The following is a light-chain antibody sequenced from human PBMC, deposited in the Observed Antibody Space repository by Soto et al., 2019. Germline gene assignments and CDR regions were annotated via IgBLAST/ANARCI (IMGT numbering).Light chain of an antibody. CDR1: QSVSNNY. CDR3: QQYDKWPPT. CDR2: GAS. V-gene: IGKV3-20*01. Sequence: EIVLTQSPGTLSLSPRERATLSCRASQSVSNNYLAWYQQNPGQAPRLLIYGASNRATGIPVRFSGSGSGTEFTLTISSLKPEDFAVYYCQQYDKWPPTFGQGTRLEIK. J-gene: IGKJ5*01.